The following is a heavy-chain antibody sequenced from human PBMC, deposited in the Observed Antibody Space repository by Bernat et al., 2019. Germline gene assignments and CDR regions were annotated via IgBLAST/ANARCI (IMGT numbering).Heavy chain of an antibody. Sequence: EVQLVESGGGLVKPGGSLRLSCAASGFTFSSYSMNWVRQAPGKGLEWVSSISSSSSYIYYADSVKGRFTISRDNSKNTLYLQMNSLRAEDTAVYYCARAAAGPFDYWGQGTLVTVSS. CDR3: ARAAAGPFDY. CDR1: GFTFSSYS. J-gene: IGHJ4*02. CDR2: ISSSSSYI. V-gene: IGHV3-21*04. D-gene: IGHD6-13*01.